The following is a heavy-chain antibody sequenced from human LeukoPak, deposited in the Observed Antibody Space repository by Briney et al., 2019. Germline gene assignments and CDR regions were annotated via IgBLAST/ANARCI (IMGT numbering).Heavy chain of an antibody. CDR2: IYPGDSDI. Sequence: GESLKISCKGFGFSFTDYWIAWVRQMPGKGLEWMGIIYPGDSDIIYSPSFQGQITISADKAITTAYLQWSALKASDTGVYYCARRNPNCSGQSCFSGVDFWGQGTLVTVSS. CDR3: ARRNPNCSGQSCFSGVDF. J-gene: IGHJ4*02. CDR1: GFSFTDYW. V-gene: IGHV5-51*01. D-gene: IGHD2-15*01.